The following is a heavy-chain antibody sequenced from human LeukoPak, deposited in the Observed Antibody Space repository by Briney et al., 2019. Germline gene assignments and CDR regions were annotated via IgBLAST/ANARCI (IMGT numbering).Heavy chain of an antibody. CDR1: GFTFSNAW. D-gene: IGHD1-26*01. CDR2: MKTKTDGGTT. CDR3: TTEVLEGATDGPFDI. J-gene: IGHJ3*02. V-gene: IGHV3-15*01. Sequence: KPGVSLRLSCAASGFTFSNAWMSWVRQAPGKGLEWVGRMKTKTDGGTTDYAAPVKGRFTISRDDSKNTLYLLMNSLKTEDTAVYYCTTEVLEGATDGPFDIWGQGTMVTVSS.